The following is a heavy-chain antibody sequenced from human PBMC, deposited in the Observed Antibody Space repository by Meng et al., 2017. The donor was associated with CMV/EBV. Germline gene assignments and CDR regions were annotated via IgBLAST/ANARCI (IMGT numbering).Heavy chain of an antibody. CDR3: ARREGYYDSSGSRDAFDI. Sequence: SETLSLTCTVSGGSISSSSYYWGWIRQPPGKGLEWIGSIYYSGSTYYNPSLKSRVTISVDTSKNQFSLKLSSVTAADTAVYYCARREGYYDSSGSRDAFDIWAKGQWSPSPQ. CDR1: GGSISSSSYY. CDR2: IYYSGST. V-gene: IGHV4-39*01. J-gene: IGHJ3*02. D-gene: IGHD3-22*01.